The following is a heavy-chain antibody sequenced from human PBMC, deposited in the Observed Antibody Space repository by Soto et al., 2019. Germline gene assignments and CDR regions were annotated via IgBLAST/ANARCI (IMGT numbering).Heavy chain of an antibody. V-gene: IGHV4-59*01. D-gene: IGHD6-6*01. J-gene: IGHJ6*03. CDR2: IYYSGST. CDR3: ARGGISIAARLYYYYYMDV. CDR1: GGSISSYY. Sequence: PSETLSLTCTVSGGSISSYYWSWIRQPPGKGLEWIGYIYYSGSTNYNPSLKSRVTISVDTSKNQFSLKLSSVTAADTAVYYCARGGISIAARLYYYYYMDVWGKGTTVTVSS.